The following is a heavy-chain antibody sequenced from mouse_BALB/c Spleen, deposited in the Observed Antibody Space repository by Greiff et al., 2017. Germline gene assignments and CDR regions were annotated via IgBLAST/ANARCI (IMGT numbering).Heavy chain of an antibody. V-gene: IGHV1-5*01. CDR3: TREGQLGHFDY. J-gene: IGHJ2*01. CDR1: GYTFTSYW. Sequence: VQLQQSGTVLARPGASVKMSCKASGYTFTSYWMHWVKQRPGQGLEWIGAIYPGNSDTSYNQKFKGKAKLTAVTSTSTAYMELSSLTNEDSAVYYCTREGQLGHFDYWGQGTTLTVSS. D-gene: IGHD4-1*02. CDR2: IYPGNSDT.